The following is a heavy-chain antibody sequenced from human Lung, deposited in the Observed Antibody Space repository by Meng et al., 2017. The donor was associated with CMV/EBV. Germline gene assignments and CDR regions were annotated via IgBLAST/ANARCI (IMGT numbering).Heavy chain of an antibody. V-gene: IGHV4-59*01. Sequence: GSLRLXXTVSGGSISSYYWSWIRQPPGKGLEWIGYIYYSGSTNYNPSLKSRVTISVDTSKNQFSLKLSSVTAADTAVYYCARVDGTYYDFWSGSVGSWFDPWGQGTXVTVSS. CDR3: ARVDGTYYDFWSGSVGSWFDP. J-gene: IGHJ5*02. CDR2: IYYSGST. D-gene: IGHD3-3*01. CDR1: GGSISSYY.